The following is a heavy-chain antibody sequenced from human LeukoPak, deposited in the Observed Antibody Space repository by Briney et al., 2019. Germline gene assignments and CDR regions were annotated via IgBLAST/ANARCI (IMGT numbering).Heavy chain of an antibody. Sequence: SETLSLTCTVSGGSISSYYWSWIRQPPGKGLEWIGYIYYSGSTNYNPSLKSRVTISVDTSKNQFSLKLSSVTAADTAVYYCARGRGGYDSRTRSADYWGQGTLVTVSS. V-gene: IGHV4-59*01. D-gene: IGHD3-22*01. CDR1: GGSISSYY. CDR3: ARGRGGYDSRTRSADY. CDR2: IYYSGST. J-gene: IGHJ4*02.